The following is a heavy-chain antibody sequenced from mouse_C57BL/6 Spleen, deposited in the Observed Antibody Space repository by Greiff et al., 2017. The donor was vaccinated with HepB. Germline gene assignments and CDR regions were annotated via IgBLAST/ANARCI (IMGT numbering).Heavy chain of an antibody. CDR2: IDPSDSYT. CDR3: ARGYYGSRVYYAMDY. Sequence: QVQLQQPGAELVRPGPSVKLSCKASGYTFTSYWMHWVKQRPGQGLEWIGVIDPSDSYTNYNQKFKGKATLTVDTSSSTAYMQLSSLTSEDSAVYYCARGYYGSRVYYAMDYWGQGTSVTVSS. V-gene: IGHV1-59*01. D-gene: IGHD1-1*01. CDR1: GYTFTSYW. J-gene: IGHJ4*01.